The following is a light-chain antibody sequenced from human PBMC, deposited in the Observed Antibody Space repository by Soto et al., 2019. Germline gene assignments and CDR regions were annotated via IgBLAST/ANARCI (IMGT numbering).Light chain of an antibody. CDR2: KAS. V-gene: IGKV1-5*03. CDR3: QHYNSYSEA. CDR1: QSVSTL. J-gene: IGKJ1*01. Sequence: DVQMTQSPSTLSASVGERVTITCRASQSVSTLLAWYQQKPGKAPKLLIYKASSLESGVPSRFSGSGSGTDFTLTIASLQPDDFATYYCQHYNSYSEAFGQGTKVDIK.